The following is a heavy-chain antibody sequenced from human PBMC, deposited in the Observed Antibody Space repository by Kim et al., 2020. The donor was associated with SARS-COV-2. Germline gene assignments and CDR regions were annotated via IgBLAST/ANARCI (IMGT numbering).Heavy chain of an antibody. V-gene: IGHV1-46*01. J-gene: IGHJ4*02. CDR3: ARDIVVVPAAMGLDY. D-gene: IGHD2-2*01. Sequence: QKFHGRVTMTRDTSTRTVYMELSSLRSEDTAVYYCARDIVVVPAAMGLDYWGQGTLVTVSS.